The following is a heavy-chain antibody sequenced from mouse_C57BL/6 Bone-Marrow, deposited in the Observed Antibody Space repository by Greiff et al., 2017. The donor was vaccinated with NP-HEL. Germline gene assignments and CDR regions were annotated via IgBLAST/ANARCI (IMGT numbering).Heavy chain of an antibody. CDR3: ARAYGSSYYFDY. CDR2: IYPGSGST. CDR1: GYTFTSSW. Sequence: QVQLKQPGAELVKPGASVKMSCKASGYTFTSSWITWVKQRPGQGLEWIGDIYPGSGSTNYNEKFKSKATLTVDTSSSTAYMQLSSLTSEDSAVYYCARAYGSSYYFDYWGQGTTLTVSS. J-gene: IGHJ2*01. V-gene: IGHV1-55*01. D-gene: IGHD1-1*01.